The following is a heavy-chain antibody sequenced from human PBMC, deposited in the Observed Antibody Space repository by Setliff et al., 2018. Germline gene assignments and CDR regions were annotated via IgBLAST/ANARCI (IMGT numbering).Heavy chain of an antibody. CDR3: ARGGMAAAGRKGVFEY. V-gene: IGHV1-46*01. J-gene: IGHJ4*02. Sequence: ASVKVSCKASGYGLTTYYMHWVRQAPGQGLEWMGIINPGGGSASYAQKFQSRVTMTRGTSTSTFYMELSMLRSEDTAVYYCARGGMAAAGRKGVFEYWGQGSLVTVSS. D-gene: IGHD6-13*01. CDR2: INPGGGSA. CDR1: GYGLTTYY.